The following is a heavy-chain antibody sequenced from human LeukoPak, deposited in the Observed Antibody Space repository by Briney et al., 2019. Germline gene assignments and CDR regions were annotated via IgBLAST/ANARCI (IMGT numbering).Heavy chain of an antibody. D-gene: IGHD4-11*01. CDR1: GGSISDNDYS. CDR3: ARKGTVTTPFDY. Sequence: SETLSLTCNVSGGSISDNDYSWDWIRQPPGKGLEWMGCIHYSGTTYSNPSLKSRISISVDTSKSQFSLKLRSVTAADTAVYYCARKGTVTTPFDYWGQGILVTVSS. V-gene: IGHV4-39*01. J-gene: IGHJ4*02. CDR2: IHYSGTT.